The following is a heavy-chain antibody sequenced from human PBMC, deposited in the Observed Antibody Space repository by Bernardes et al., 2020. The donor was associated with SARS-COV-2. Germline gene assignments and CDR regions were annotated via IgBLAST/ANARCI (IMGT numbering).Heavy chain of an antibody. J-gene: IGHJ5*02. CDR1: GFIFSTYC. D-gene: IGHD3-10*01. CDR3: ARDIATTGSWFDP. V-gene: IGHV3-7*03. Sequence: GGSLRLSCAGSGFIFSTYCMSWVRQAPGKGLEWVASIKQDGSEKYYVDSVKGRFTVSRDTARSSIYMQMNNLRVEDTAVYYCARDIATTGSWFDPWGQGTLVTVSS. CDR2: IKQDGSEK.